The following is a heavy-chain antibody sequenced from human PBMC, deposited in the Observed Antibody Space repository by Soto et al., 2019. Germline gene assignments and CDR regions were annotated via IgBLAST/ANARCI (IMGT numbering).Heavy chain of an antibody. Sequence: VASVKVSCKASGYTFTSYYMHWVRQAPGQGLEWMGIINPSGGSTSYAQKFQGRVTMTRDTSTSTVYMELSSLRSEDTAVYYCARYGPVHYYYYGMDVWGQGTTVTVS. D-gene: IGHD3-10*01. V-gene: IGHV1-46*01. CDR2: INPSGGST. CDR1: GYTFTSYY. CDR3: ARYGPVHYYYYGMDV. J-gene: IGHJ6*02.